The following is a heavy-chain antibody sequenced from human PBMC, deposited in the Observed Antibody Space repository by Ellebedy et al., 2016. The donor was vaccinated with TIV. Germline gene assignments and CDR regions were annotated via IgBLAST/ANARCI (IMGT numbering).Heavy chain of an antibody. Sequence: GESLKISCKGSGYSFTSYWIGWVRQMPGKGLEWMGIIYPGDSDTRYSPSFQGQVTISADKSISTAYLQWSSLKASDTAMYYCARDAGYSSSWYLGGQYFDYWGQGTPVTVSS. V-gene: IGHV5-51*01. D-gene: IGHD6-13*01. CDR1: GYSFTSYW. CDR2: IYPGDSDT. CDR3: ARDAGYSSSWYLGGQYFDY. J-gene: IGHJ4*02.